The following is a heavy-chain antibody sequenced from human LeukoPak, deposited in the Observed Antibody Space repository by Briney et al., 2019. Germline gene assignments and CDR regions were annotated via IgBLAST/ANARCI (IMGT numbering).Heavy chain of an antibody. Sequence: SETLSLTCTVSGGSISSSSYYWGWIRQPPGKGLEWIGSIYYSGSTYYNPSLKSRVTISVDTSKNQFSLKLSSVIAADTAVYYCASPLYNGYHPWGYWGQGTLVTVSS. CDR2: IYYSGST. J-gene: IGHJ4*02. CDR1: GGSISSSSYY. D-gene: IGHD1-14*01. CDR3: ASPLYNGYHPWGY. V-gene: IGHV4-39*01.